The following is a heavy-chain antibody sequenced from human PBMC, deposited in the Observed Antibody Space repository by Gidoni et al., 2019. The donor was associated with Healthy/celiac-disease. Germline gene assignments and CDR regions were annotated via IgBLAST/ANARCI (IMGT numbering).Heavy chain of an antibody. CDR2: ISSSGSTI. V-gene: IGHV3-48*03. CDR3: ARGRLTIFGVVHYGMDV. Sequence: EVQLVESGGGLVQPGGSLRLSCAASGFTFSSYEMNWVRQAPGKGLEWVSYISSSGSTIYYADSVKGRFTISRDNAKNSLYLQMNSLRAEDTAVYYCARGRLTIFGVVHYGMDVWGQGTTVTVSS. D-gene: IGHD3-3*01. J-gene: IGHJ6*02. CDR1: GFTFSSYE.